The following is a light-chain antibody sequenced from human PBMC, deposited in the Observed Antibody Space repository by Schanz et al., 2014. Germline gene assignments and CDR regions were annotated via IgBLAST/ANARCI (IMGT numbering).Light chain of an antibody. Sequence: EIVLTQSPGTLSVSPGERATLSCRASQSVGSNLAWYQQKPGQAPRLLIYGASTRATGIPARFSGSGSGTEFTLTISSLQSEDFAVYYCQQYGSSPSTFGQGTKVEI. CDR3: QQYGSSPST. CDR1: QSVGSN. CDR2: GAS. J-gene: IGKJ1*01. V-gene: IGKV3-15*01.